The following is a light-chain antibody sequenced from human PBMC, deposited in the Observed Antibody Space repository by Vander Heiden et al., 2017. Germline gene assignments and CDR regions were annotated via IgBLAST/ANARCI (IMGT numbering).Light chain of an antibody. J-gene: IGKJ5*01. CDR3: QQFNSYSFT. CDR1: QGISSA. Sequence: AIQLTQSPSSLSASVGDRVTITCRASQGISSALAWYQQKPGKAPKLLIYDASRLESGGPSRFSGSGSGTDFPLTISSLQPEDFATYYCQQFNSYSFTFGQGTRLEIK. CDR2: DAS. V-gene: IGKV1-13*02.